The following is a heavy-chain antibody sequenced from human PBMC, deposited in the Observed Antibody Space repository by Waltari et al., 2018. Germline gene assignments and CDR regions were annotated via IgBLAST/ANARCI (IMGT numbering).Heavy chain of an antibody. CDR2: IYYSRGS. CDR1: GGSISSYY. CDR3: ARVHDSSGYDH. V-gene: IGHV4-59*01. D-gene: IGHD3-22*01. Sequence: QVQLQASAPGLVKPSETLSLTCTVSGGSISSYYLRWRRRRPGKGREWIEYIYYSRGSNYNPTLKSRGTISVDTCRIRFSLKLGSVTAADTDVYYCARVHDSSGYDHWGQGTLVTVSS. J-gene: IGHJ4*02.